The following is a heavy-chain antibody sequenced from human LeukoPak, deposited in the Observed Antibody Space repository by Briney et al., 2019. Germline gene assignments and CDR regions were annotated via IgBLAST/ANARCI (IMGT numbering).Heavy chain of an antibody. CDR3: ARDPRVTIFGVVTHHDAFDI. Sequence: PGGSLRLSCAASGFTFSSYWMSWVRQAPGKGLEWVANIKQDGSEKYYVDSVEGRFTISRDNAKNSLYLQMNSLRAEDTAVYYCARDPRVTIFGVVTHHDAFDIWGQGTMVTVSS. V-gene: IGHV3-7*01. D-gene: IGHD3-3*01. J-gene: IGHJ3*02. CDR1: GFTFSSYW. CDR2: IKQDGSEK.